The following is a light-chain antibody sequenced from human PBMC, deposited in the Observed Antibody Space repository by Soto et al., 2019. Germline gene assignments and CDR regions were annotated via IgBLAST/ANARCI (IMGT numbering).Light chain of an antibody. CDR3: QQANSFPPYT. V-gene: IGKV1-12*01. J-gene: IGKJ4*01. Sequence: DIQMTQSPSFVSASVGDRVTITCRASQAIGNWLAWYQQKPGKAPNLLIYGSSTLQSGVPLRFSGSGSGTDFTLTINSLQPEDSATYFCQQANSFPPYTFGAGTRVEIK. CDR2: GSS. CDR1: QAIGNW.